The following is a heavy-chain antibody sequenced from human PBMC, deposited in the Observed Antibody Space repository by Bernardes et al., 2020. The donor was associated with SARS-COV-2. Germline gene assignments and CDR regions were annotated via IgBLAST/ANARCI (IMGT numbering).Heavy chain of an antibody. Sequence: SETLSLTCTVSGGSISSSSYYWGWIRQPPGKGLEWIGSIYYSGSTYYNPSLKSRVTISVDTSKNQFSLKLSSVTAADTAVYYCARVLYCSSTSCYNYYYYMDVWGKGTTVTVSS. CDR3: ARVLYCSSTSCYNYYYYMDV. CDR2: IYYSGST. J-gene: IGHJ6*03. D-gene: IGHD2-2*02. CDR1: GGSISSSSYY. V-gene: IGHV4-39*07.